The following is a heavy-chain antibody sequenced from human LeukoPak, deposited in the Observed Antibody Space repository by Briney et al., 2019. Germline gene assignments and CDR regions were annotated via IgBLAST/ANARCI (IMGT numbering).Heavy chain of an antibody. D-gene: IGHD4-11*01. Sequence: PGGSLRLSCAASGFTFSSYGMHWVRQAPGKGLEWVAVISYDGSNKYYADSVKGRFTISRDNSKNTLYLQMNSLRAEDTAVYYCAKEVRGMDVWGQGTTVTVSS. CDR1: GFTFSSYG. J-gene: IGHJ6*02. CDR3: AKEVRGMDV. V-gene: IGHV3-30*18. CDR2: ISYDGSNK.